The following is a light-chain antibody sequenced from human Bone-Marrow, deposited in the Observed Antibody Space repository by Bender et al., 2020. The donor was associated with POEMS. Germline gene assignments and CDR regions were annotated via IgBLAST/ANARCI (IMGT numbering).Light chain of an antibody. CDR2: QDT. Sequence: SYEVTQPTSVSVSPGQTASITCSGDDLGDKYVAWYQQKPGQSPVLVIYQDTKRPSGIPERFSGSNSGNTATLTISGTQAMDEADYYCQAWETYSVIFGGGTKLTVL. V-gene: IGLV3-1*01. CDR1: DLGDKY. J-gene: IGLJ2*01. CDR3: QAWETYSVI.